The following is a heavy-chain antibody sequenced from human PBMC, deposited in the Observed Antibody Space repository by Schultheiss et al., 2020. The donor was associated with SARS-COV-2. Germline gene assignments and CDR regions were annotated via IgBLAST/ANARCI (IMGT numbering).Heavy chain of an antibody. V-gene: IGHV3-23*01. CDR1: GFTFSSYA. CDR3: ARGKRLSGGMDV. Sequence: GGSLRLSCAASGFTFSSYAMSWVRQAPGKGLEWVSAISGGGADTYYADSVRGRFTISRDNSKNTLYLQMNSLRAEDTAVYYCARGKRLSGGMDVWGQGTTVTVSS. D-gene: IGHD4/OR15-4a*01. CDR2: ISGGGADT. J-gene: IGHJ6*02.